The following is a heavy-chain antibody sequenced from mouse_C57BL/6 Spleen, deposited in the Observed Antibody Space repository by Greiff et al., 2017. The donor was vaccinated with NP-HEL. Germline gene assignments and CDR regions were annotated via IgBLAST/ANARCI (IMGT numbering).Heavy chain of an antibody. CDR2: IYPGSGST. J-gene: IGHJ3*01. D-gene: IGHD1-1*01. V-gene: IGHV1-55*01. CDR1: GYTFTSYW. CDR3: ARTSSYYGSSFAWFAY. Sequence: QVQLQQPGAELVKPGASVKLSCKASGYTFTSYWITWVKQRPGQGLEWIGDIYPGSGSTNYNEKFKSKATLTVDTSSSTAYMQLSSLTSESSAVYYCARTSSYYGSSFAWFAYWGQGTMVTVSA.